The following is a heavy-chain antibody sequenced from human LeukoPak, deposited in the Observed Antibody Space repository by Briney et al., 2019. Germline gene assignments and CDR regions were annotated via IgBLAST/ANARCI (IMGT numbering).Heavy chain of an antibody. CDR2: IYRDGGT. J-gene: IGHJ4*02. V-gene: IGHV3-53*01. Sequence: PGGSLRLSCAASDFTVSSNYMSWVRQAPGKGLEWVSDIYRDGGTSYADSVKGRFTISRDNSKNTVYLQMNSLRAEDTAVYYCARAGVAAAGKGDYWGQGTLVTVSS. D-gene: IGHD6-13*01. CDR3: ARAGVAAAGKGDY. CDR1: DFTVSSNY.